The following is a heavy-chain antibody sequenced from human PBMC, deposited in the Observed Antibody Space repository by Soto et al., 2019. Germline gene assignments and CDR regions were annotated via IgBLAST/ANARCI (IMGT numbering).Heavy chain of an antibody. V-gene: IGHV4-31*03. J-gene: IGHJ5*02. CDR3: ARAYNWNYLTPTNWFDP. D-gene: IGHD1-7*01. CDR2: IYYSGST. Sequence: KLSETLSLTCTVSGGSISSGGYYWSWIRQHPGKGLEWIGYIYYSGSTYYNPSLKSRVTISVDTSKNQFSLKLSSVTAADTAVYYCARAYNWNYLTPTNWFDPWGQGTLVTVSS. CDR1: GGSISSGGYY.